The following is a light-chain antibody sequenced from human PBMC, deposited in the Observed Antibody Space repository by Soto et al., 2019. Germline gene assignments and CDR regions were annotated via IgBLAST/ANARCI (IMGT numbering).Light chain of an antibody. J-gene: IGLJ1*01. CDR2: EVS. V-gene: IGLV2-14*01. CDR3: SSYTSSSTL. CDR1: SSDVGSYNY. Sequence: QSVLTQPAPVSGSPGQSITISFTGTSSDVGSYNYVSWYQQHPGKAPKLMIYEVSDRPSGISSRFSGSKSGNTASLTISGLQTEDEADYYCSSYTSSSTLFGTGTKVTVL.